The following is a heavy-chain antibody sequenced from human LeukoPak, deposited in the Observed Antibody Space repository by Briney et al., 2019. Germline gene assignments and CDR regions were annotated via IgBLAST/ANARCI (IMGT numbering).Heavy chain of an antibody. CDR3: ARDQRDYYDSSGYYPPGY. CDR1: GGSISSYY. V-gene: IGHV4-59*01. J-gene: IGHJ4*02. D-gene: IGHD3-22*01. CDR2: IYYSGST. Sequence: PSETLSLTCTVSGGSISSYYWSWIRQPPGKGLEWIGYIYYSGSTNYNPSLKSRVTISVDTSKNQFPLKLSSVTAADTAVYYCARDQRDYYDSSGYYPPGYWGQGTLVTVSS.